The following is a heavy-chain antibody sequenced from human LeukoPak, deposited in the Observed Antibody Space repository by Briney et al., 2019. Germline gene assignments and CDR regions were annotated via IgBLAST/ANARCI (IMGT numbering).Heavy chain of an antibody. J-gene: IGHJ4*02. Sequence: SETLSLTCAVSGDSIRSSSWWSWVRQAPGKGLEWIGEVNYRRRANYTPSLKSRVTMSVDEPKNQFSLKLNSVTAADTAVYYCARWGPYFGYWGQGILVTVSS. V-gene: IGHV4-4*02. CDR3: ARWGPYFGY. CDR1: GDSIRSSSW. CDR2: VNYRRRA. D-gene: IGHD7-27*01.